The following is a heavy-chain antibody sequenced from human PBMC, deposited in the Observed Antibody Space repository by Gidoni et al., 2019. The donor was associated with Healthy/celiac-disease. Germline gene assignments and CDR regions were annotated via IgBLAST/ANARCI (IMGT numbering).Heavy chain of an antibody. CDR1: GYTFTGNY. D-gene: IGHD5-18*01. CDR2: INPNSGGK. CDR3: AREGVGGQWKHNDY. Sequence: QVQLVQAGAEVKKPGASVKVSCKASGYTFTGNYMHWVRQAPGQGLEWMGWINPNSGGKNYEQKFQGRVTMTRDTSISTAYMELSRLRSDDTAVYYCAREGVGGQWKHNDYWGQGTLVTVSS. V-gene: IGHV1-2*02. J-gene: IGHJ4*02.